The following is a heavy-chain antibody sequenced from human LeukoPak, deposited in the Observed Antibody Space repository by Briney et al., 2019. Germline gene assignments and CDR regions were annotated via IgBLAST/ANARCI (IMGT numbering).Heavy chain of an antibody. D-gene: IGHD3-9*01. CDR1: GFTFSSYS. CDR2: ISSSSSTI. CDR3: ARSLGNFDWLGTYYYYYGMDV. V-gene: IGHV3-48*02. J-gene: IGHJ6*02. Sequence: GGSLRLSCAASGFTFSSYSMNWVRQAPGKGLEWVSYISSSSSTIYYADSVKGRFTISRDNAKNSLYLQMNSLRDEDTAVYYCARSLGNFDWLGTYYYYYGMDVWGQGTTVTVSS.